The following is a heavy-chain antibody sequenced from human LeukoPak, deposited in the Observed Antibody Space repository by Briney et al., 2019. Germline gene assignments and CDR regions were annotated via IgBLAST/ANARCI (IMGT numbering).Heavy chain of an antibody. CDR1: GGSISSGSYY. V-gene: IGHV4-39*02. J-gene: IGHJ6*02. D-gene: IGHD6-13*01. CDR2: IYYSGST. Sequence: SETLSLTCTVSGGSISSGSYYWGWIRQPPGKGLEWIGSIYYSGSTYYNPSLTSRVTISVDTSKNQFPLKLGSVTATDTAVYYCARDSPVYSSSWYKRLYYYYGMDVWGQGTTVTVSS. CDR3: ARDSPVYSSSWYKRLYYYYGMDV.